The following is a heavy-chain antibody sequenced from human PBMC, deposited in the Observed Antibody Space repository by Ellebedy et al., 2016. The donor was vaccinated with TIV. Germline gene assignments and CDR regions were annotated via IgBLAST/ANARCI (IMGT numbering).Heavy chain of an antibody. J-gene: IGHJ6*02. Sequence: MPSETLSLTCTVSGCSISSSSHYWGCFRQPPGKGLEGLGSIYHSGITYDNPSLKNRGIISGATSKNQFSLKLNSVTAAYTAIYYCARHYENSYEAMDVWGQGTMVTVSS. CDR1: GCSISSSSHY. V-gene: IGHV4-39*01. CDR2: IYHSGIT. D-gene: IGHD3-16*01. CDR3: ARHYENSYEAMDV.